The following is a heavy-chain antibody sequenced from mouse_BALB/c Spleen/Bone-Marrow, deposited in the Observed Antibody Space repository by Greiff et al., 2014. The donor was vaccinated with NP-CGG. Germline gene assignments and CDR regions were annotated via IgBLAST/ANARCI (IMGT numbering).Heavy chain of an antibody. CDR1: GFSLSRYS. V-gene: IGHV2-6-4*01. D-gene: IGHD2-2*01. CDR3: ARNPGVTYYFDY. CDR2: ICGGGNT. Sequence: VQRVESGPGLVAPSQSLSITCTVSGFSLSRYSVHWVRQPPGKGLEWLGMICGGGNTDYNSALKSRLSISKDNSKSQVFLKMNSLQTDDTAMYYCARNPGVTYYFDYWGQGTTLTVSS. J-gene: IGHJ2*01.